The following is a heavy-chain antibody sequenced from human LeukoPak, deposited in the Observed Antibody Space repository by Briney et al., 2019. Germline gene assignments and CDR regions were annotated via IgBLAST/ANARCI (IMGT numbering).Heavy chain of an antibody. V-gene: IGHV3-15*01. Sequence: TGGSLRLSCAASGFTFSNAWMSWVRQAPGKGLEWVGRIKSKTDGGTTDYAAPVKGRFTISRDDSKNTLYLQMNSLRAEDTAVYYCAKDPDYYYYYMDVWGKGTTVTVSS. J-gene: IGHJ6*03. CDR3: AKDPDYYYYYMDV. CDR2: IKSKTDGGTT. CDR1: GFTFSNAW.